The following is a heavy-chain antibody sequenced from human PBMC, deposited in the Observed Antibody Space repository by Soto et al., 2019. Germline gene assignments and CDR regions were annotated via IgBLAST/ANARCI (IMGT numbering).Heavy chain of an antibody. J-gene: IGHJ5*02. CDR1: GFTFSSYG. Sequence: GGSLRLSCAASGFTFSSYGMHWVRQAPGKGLEWVAVISYDGSNKYYADSVKGRFTISRDNSKNTLYLQMNSLRAEDTAVYYCAKGRPDILTGYGRFDPWGQGTLVTVSS. D-gene: IGHD3-9*01. CDR3: AKGRPDILTGYGRFDP. V-gene: IGHV3-30*18. CDR2: ISYDGSNK.